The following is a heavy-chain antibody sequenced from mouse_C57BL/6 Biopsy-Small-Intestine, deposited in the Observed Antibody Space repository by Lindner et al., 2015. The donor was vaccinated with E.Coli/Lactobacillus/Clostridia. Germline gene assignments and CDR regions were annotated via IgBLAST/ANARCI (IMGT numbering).Heavy chain of an antibody. CDR2: INTYTGNP. J-gene: IGHJ1*01. D-gene: IGHD2-10*02. V-gene: IGHV9-3-1*01. CDR1: GYAFSNFA. CDR3: AKEGQGLVPVDLVIGMDV. Sequence: VKVSCKASGYAFSNFAMNWVRRAPGQGLEWMGWINTYTGNPTYAQGFTGRFVFSSDTSVSTAYLQISSLKAEDSAVYYCAKEGQGLVPVDLVIGMDVWGQGTTVTVSS.